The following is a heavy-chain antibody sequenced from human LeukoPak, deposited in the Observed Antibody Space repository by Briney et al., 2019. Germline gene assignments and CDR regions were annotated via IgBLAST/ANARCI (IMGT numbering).Heavy chain of an antibody. V-gene: IGHV4-59*01. CDR2: IYYSGST. CDR3: ARVAGEVRGVHGDLFDY. D-gene: IGHD3-10*01. Sequence: SETLSLTCTASGGSISSYYWSWIRQPPGKGLEWIGYIYYSGSTNYNPSLKSRVTISVDTSKNQFSLKLSSVTAADTAVYYCARVAGEVRGVHGDLFDYWGQGTLVTVSS. CDR1: GGSISSYY. J-gene: IGHJ4*02.